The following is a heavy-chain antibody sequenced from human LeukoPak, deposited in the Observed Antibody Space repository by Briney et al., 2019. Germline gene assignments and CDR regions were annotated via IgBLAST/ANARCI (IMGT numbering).Heavy chain of an antibody. Sequence: PGGSLRLSCAASGFTFSTYAMSWVRQAPGKGLEWVSAITDNGGTTYYADSVKGRFTISRDNSKNTLYLQMNSLRAEDTAVYYCARDLSNVRGVILHVGAFDIWGQGTMVTVSS. J-gene: IGHJ3*02. CDR1: GFTFSTYA. D-gene: IGHD3-10*01. V-gene: IGHV3-23*01. CDR2: ITDNGGTT. CDR3: ARDLSNVRGVILHVGAFDI.